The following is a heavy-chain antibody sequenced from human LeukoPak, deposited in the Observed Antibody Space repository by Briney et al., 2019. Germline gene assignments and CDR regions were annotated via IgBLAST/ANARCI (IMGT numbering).Heavy chain of an antibody. CDR3: ARVFELTGTTGGDY. CDR2: INPNSGGT. Sequence: ASVKVSCKASGDTFTGYYMHWVRQAPGQGLECIGWINPNSGGTNYAQKFQGRVTMTRDTSISTAYMELSRLRSDDTAVYYCARVFELTGTTGGDYWGQGTLVTVSS. V-gene: IGHV1-2*02. D-gene: IGHD1-7*01. J-gene: IGHJ4*02. CDR1: GDTFTGYY.